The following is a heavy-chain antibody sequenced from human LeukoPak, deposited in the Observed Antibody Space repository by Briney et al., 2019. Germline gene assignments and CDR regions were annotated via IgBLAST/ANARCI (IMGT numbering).Heavy chain of an antibody. J-gene: IGHJ4*02. Sequence: SETLSLTCTVSGGSISSSSYYWGWIRQPPGKGLEWIGSIYYSGSTYYNPSLKSRVTISVDTSKNQFSLKLSSVTAADTAVYYCARHISSSWYDYWGQGTLVTVSS. CDR1: GGSISSSSYY. V-gene: IGHV4-39*01. CDR2: IYYSGST. D-gene: IGHD6-13*01. CDR3: ARHISSSWYDY.